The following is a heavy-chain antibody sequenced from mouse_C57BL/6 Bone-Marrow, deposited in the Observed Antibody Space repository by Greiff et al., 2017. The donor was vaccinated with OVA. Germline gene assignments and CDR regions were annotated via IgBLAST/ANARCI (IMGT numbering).Heavy chain of an antibody. CDR1: GYTFTSYT. CDR3: ARGYYGSSYDAMDY. D-gene: IGHD1-1*01. Sequence: QVQLKQSGAELARPGASVKMSCKASGYTFTSYTMHWVKQRPGQGLEWIGYINPSSGYTKYNQKFKDKATLTADKSSSTAYMQLSSLTSEDSAVYYCARGYYGSSYDAMDYWGQGTSVTVSS. CDR2: INPSSGYT. V-gene: IGHV1-4*01. J-gene: IGHJ4*01.